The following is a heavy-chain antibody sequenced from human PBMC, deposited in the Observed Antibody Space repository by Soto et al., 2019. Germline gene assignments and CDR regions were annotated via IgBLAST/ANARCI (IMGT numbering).Heavy chain of an antibody. CDR2: IKSKTDGGTT. CDR1: GFTFSNAW. CDR3: TTRSYSSSWSIFDY. J-gene: IGHJ4*02. V-gene: IGHV3-15*01. Sequence: GGSLRLSCAASGFTFSNAWMSWVRQAPGKGLEWVGRIKSKTDGGTTDYAAPVKGRFTISRDDSKNTLYLQMNSLKTEDTAVYYCTTRSYSSSWSIFDYWGQGTLVTSPQ. D-gene: IGHD6-13*01.